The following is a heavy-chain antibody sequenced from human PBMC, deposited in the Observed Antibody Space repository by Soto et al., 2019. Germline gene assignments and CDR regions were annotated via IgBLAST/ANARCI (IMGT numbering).Heavy chain of an antibody. CDR1: GYSFTSYW. Sequence: PGESLKISCKGSGYSFTSYWIGWVRQMPGKGLEWMGIIYPGDSDTRYSPSFQGQVTISANKSISTAYLQWSSLKASDTAMYYCARHNPSYYYDSSGYYYGYYYGMDVWGQGTTVTVS. D-gene: IGHD3-22*01. J-gene: IGHJ6*02. V-gene: IGHV5-51*01. CDR3: ARHNPSYYYDSSGYYYGYYYGMDV. CDR2: IYPGDSDT.